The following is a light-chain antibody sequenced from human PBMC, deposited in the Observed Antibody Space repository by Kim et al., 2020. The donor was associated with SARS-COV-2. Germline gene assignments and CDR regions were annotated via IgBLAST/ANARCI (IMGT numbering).Light chain of an antibody. CDR1: SSNIGAGYD. V-gene: IGLV1-40*01. J-gene: IGLJ2*01. CDR3: QSYDSSLSGVV. Sequence: QSVLTQPPSVSGAPGQRVTISCTGSSSNIGAGYDVHWYQQLPGTAPKLLIYVNDNRPSGVPDRFSGSKSGTSASLAITVLQAEDEADYYCQSYDSSLSGVVFGGGTQLTVL. CDR2: VND.